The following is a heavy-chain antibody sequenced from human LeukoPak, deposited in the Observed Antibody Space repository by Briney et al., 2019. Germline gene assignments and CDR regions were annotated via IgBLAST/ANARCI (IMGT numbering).Heavy chain of an antibody. CDR3: AKDEATSGGGLAS. CDR2: MYTGGTT. CDR1: GFSVIGTH. D-gene: IGHD3-16*01. J-gene: IGHJ1*01. Sequence: PGGSLRLSCAASGFSVIGTHMTWVRQAPGKGLEWVSAMYTGGTTYYADSVSGRFTIFRDNAKNTLYLQMNSLRPEDTAVYYCAKDEATSGGGLASWGQGTLVIVSS. V-gene: IGHV3-53*01.